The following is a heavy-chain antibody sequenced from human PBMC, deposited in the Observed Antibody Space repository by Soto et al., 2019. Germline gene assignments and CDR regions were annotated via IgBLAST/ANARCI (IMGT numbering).Heavy chain of an antibody. D-gene: IGHD1-26*01. CDR1: GGSISNGGYY. CDR3: ARGLPIVGATFDY. Sequence: QVQLQESGPGLVKPSQTLSLTCTVSGGSISNGGYYWSWIRQHPGKGLEWIGYIYYSGSTYYNPSLKSRVTISVDTSKNQFSLKLSSVTAADTAVYYCARGLPIVGATFDYWGQGTLVTVSS. J-gene: IGHJ4*02. V-gene: IGHV4-31*03. CDR2: IYYSGST.